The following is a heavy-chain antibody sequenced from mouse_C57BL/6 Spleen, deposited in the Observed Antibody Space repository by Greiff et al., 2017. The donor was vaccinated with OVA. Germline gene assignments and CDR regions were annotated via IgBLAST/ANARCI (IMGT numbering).Heavy chain of an antibody. V-gene: IGHV3-6*01. D-gene: IGHD3-2*02. CDR2: ISYDGSN. CDR1: GYSITSGYY. CDR3: ARDEAANFDY. J-gene: IGHJ2*01. Sequence: ESGPGLVKPSQSLSLTCSVTGYSITSGYYWNWIRQFPGNKLEWMGYISYDGSNNYNPSLKNRISITRDTSKNQFFLKLNSVTTEDTATYYCARDEAANFDYWGQGTTLTVSS.